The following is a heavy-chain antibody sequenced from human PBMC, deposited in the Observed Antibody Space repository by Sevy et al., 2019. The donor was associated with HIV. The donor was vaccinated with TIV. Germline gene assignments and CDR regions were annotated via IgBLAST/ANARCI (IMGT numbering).Heavy chain of an antibody. J-gene: IGHJ4*02. V-gene: IGHV3-33*01. CDR3: ARGGDFNDRSAKRDFDY. CDR1: GFSLSNYD. D-gene: IGHD3-22*01. CDR2: IWYDGSNK. Sequence: GGSLRLSCAASGFSLSNYDMHWVRQAPGKGLEWVAVIWYDGSNKYYADSVKGRFTISRDNSKNTLYLQMNSLRVEDTAVYFCARGGDFNDRSAKRDFDYWGQGSLVTVSS.